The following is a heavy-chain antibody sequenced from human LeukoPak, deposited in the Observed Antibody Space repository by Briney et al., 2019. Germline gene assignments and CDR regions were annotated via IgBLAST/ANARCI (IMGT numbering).Heavy chain of an antibody. CDR3: ARSYSSSSVMSYYDYYMDV. CDR1: GDSISSGTYY. Sequence: PSETLSLTCTVSGDSISSGTYYWTWIRQPAGKGLEWIGRMYPSGSTNYNPSLKSRVTISVDTSKNQFSLNLSSVTAADTAVYYCARSYSSSSVMSYYDYYMDVWGNGTTVTVSS. J-gene: IGHJ6*03. D-gene: IGHD6-13*01. CDR2: MYPSGST. V-gene: IGHV4-61*02.